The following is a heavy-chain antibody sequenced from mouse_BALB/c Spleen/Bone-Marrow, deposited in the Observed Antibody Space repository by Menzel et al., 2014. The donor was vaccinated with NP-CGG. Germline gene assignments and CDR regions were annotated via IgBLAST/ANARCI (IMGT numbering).Heavy chain of an antibody. CDR3: VRGNYGNYVDYFDF. CDR2: INGNGGST. J-gene: IGHJ2*01. Sequence: DVMLVESGGGLVQPGGSLKLSCAASGFTFSNYGMSWVRQTPDKRLALVATINGNGGSTYYPDSVKGRFTISRDTAKNTLYRQMSSLKSEETAMYYCVRGNYGNYVDYFDFWGQGTTLTVSS. V-gene: IGHV5-6-3*01. D-gene: IGHD2-1*01. CDR1: GFTFSNYG.